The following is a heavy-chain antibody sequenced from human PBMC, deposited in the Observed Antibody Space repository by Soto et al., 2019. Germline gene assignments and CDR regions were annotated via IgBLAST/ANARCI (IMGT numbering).Heavy chain of an antibody. J-gene: IGHJ4*02. CDR3: ARVGVAACRQYYFDY. Sequence: ASVKVSCKASGYTFTSYYMHWVRQAPGQGLEWMGIINPSGGSTSYAQKFQGRVTMTRDTSTSTVYMELSSLRSEDTAVYYCARVGVAACRQYYFDYWGQGTLVTVSS. V-gene: IGHV1-46*01. D-gene: IGHD6-6*01. CDR1: GYTFTSYY. CDR2: INPSGGST.